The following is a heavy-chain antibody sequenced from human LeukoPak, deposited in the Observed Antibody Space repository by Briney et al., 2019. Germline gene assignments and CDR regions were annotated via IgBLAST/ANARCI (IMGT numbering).Heavy chain of an antibody. CDR2: IIPIFGTA. D-gene: IGHD3-16*01. J-gene: IGHJ4*02. CDR1: GGTLSSYA. V-gene: IGHV1-69*13. Sequence: GASVKVSCKASGGTLSSYAISWVRQAPGQGLEWMGGIIPIFGTANYAQKFQGRVTITADESTSTAYMELSSLRSEDTAVYYCAIGGGEYYFDYWGQGTLVTVSS. CDR3: AIGGGEYYFDY.